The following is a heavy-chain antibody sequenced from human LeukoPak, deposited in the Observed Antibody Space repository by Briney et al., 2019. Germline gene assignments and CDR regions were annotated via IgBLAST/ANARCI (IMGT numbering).Heavy chain of an antibody. V-gene: IGHV1-46*01. CDR1: GYTFTSYG. J-gene: IGHJ4*02. CDR2: IDPSGGST. D-gene: IGHD3-10*01. CDR3: ASLGSGSSPIIDFDY. Sequence: ASVKVSCKASGYTFTSYGISWVRQAPGQGLEWMGIIDPSGGSTNYAQKFQGRITMTRDTSTSTVYMELSSLRSEDTAIYYCASLGSGSSPIIDFDYWGQGTLVTVSS.